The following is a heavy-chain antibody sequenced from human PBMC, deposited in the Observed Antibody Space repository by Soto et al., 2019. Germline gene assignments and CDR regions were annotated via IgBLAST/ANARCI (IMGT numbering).Heavy chain of an antibody. CDR1: CGSISSSNW. CDR3: ARLPDNYWYFDL. CDR2: VYHSGST. V-gene: IGHV4-4*02. J-gene: IGHJ2*01. Sequence: SETLSLTCAVSCGSISSSNWWSWVRQNPGKGLDWCGEVYHSGSTNYNPSLKSRVSLSVDKSKNQFSLNLCSVTAADTAVYYCARLPDNYWYFDLWGRGTLVTVSS. D-gene: IGHD3-9*01.